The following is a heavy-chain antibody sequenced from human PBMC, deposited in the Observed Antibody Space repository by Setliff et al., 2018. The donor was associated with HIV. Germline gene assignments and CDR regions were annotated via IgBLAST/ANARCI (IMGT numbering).Heavy chain of an antibody. CDR2: IYYSGSA. CDR3: VRVGGGSWLGIHYYYYMDV. D-gene: IGHD2-15*01. V-gene: IGHV4-39*01. Sequence: SETLSLTCSVFGASISGSDYYWGWIRQLPEKGLEWIGSIYYSGSAYHNPSLKSRVAMSVDTAKKQFSLKLTSLTGADTAVYYCVRVGGGSWLGIHYYYYMDVWGKGFTVTVSS. CDR1: GASISGSDYY. J-gene: IGHJ6*03.